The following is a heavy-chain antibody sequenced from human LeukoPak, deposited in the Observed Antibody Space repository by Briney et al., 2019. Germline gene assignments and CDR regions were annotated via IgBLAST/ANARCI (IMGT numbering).Heavy chain of an antibody. CDR1: GFTFSSYA. CDR3: AKEYQYSSPGHYYYYGMDV. Sequence: GGSLRLSCAASGFTFSSYAMSWVRQAPGKGLEWVSAISGSGGSTYYADSVKGRFTISRDNSKNTLYLQMNSLRAEDTAVYYCAKEYQYSSPGHYYYYGMDVWGQGTTVTVSS. D-gene: IGHD6-6*01. V-gene: IGHV3-23*01. J-gene: IGHJ6*02. CDR2: ISGSGGST.